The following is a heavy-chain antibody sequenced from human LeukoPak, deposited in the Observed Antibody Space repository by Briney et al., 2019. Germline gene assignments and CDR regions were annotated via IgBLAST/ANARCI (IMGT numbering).Heavy chain of an antibody. Sequence: PSETLSLTCTVSGGSITNYYWSWIRQPPGKGLEWIGYIYYSGSTNYNPSLKSRVTISVDTSKNQISLKLSSVTAADTAVYYCARVFGRYFDLWGRGTLVTVSS. CDR3: ARVFGRYFDL. CDR2: IYYSGST. CDR1: GGSITNYY. J-gene: IGHJ2*01. D-gene: IGHD3-16*01. V-gene: IGHV4-59*01.